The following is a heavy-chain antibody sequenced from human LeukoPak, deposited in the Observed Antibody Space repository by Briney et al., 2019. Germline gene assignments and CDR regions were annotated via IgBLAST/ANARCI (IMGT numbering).Heavy chain of an antibody. CDR2: ISSSSSYI. V-gene: IGHV3-21*01. D-gene: IGHD3-10*01. J-gene: IGHJ4*02. CDR1: GFTFSSYS. CDR3: ARDSVDMVRGVLDY. Sequence: GGSLRLSCAASGFTFSSYSMNWVRQAPGKGLEWVSSISSSSSYIYYADSVKGRFTISRDNSKNTLYLQMNSLRAEDTAVYYCARDSVDMVRGVLDYWGQGTLVTVSS.